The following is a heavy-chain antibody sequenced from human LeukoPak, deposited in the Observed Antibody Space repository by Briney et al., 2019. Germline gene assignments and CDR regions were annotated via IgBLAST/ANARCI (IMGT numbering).Heavy chain of an antibody. D-gene: IGHD5-12*01. CDR3: AKDGAWLRFDD. CDR2: ISPGGGPT. V-gene: IGHV3-23*01. J-gene: IGHJ4*02. CDR1: GFTFSSYG. Sequence: GGSLRLSCAASGFTFSSYGMNWVRQAPGKGLEWVSGISPGGGPTYYADSVKGRFTISRDDSKNTLYLQMNNLRAEDTAVYYCAKDGAWLRFDDWGQGILVTVSS.